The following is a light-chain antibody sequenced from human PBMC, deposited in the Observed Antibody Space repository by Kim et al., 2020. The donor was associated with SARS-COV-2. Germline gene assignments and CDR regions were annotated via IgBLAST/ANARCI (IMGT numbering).Light chain of an antibody. Sequence: ALGQTVRITCQGDSLRSFYASWYQQKPGQAPVLVIYGKNNRPSGIPDRFSGSSSGTTASLTITGAQAEDEADYYCNSRDSSGNHWVFGGGTQLTVL. J-gene: IGLJ3*02. V-gene: IGLV3-19*01. CDR3: NSRDSSGNHWV. CDR2: GKN. CDR1: SLRSFY.